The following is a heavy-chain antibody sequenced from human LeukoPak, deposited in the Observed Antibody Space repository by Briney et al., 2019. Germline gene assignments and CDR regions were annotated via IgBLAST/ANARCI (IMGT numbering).Heavy chain of an antibody. J-gene: IGHJ4*02. CDR3: ARSDSSGYFYSSVDY. Sequence: GGSLRLSCAASGFTVSSNYMSWVRQAPGKGLEWVSVIYSGGSTYYADSVKDRFTISRDNSKNTLYLQMNSLRAEDTAVYYCARSDSSGYFYSSVDYWGQGTLVTVSS. D-gene: IGHD3-22*01. CDR2: IYSGGST. CDR1: GFTVSSNY. V-gene: IGHV3-53*05.